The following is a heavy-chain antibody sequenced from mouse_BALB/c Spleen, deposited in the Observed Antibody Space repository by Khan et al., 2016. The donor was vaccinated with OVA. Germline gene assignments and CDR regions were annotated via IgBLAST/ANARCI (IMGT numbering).Heavy chain of an antibody. V-gene: IGHV3-1*02. D-gene: IGHD1-2*01. J-gene: IGHJ2*01. CDR3: ARTARIKY. CDR2: ISYSGST. CDR1: GYSITSGYG. Sequence: EVPLQESGPGLVKPSQSLSLTCTVTGYSITSGYGWHWIRQFPGNKLEWMGYISYSGSTNYNPSLKSRISITRDTSKNQFFLQLNSVTTEDTATYYCARTARIKYWGQGTTLTVSS.